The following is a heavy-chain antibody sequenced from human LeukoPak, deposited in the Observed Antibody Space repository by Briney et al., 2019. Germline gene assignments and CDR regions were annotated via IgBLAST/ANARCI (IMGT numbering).Heavy chain of an antibody. D-gene: IGHD3-22*01. CDR2: IWYDGSNK. CDR1: GFTFSSYG. CDR3: AKGSSRYFVDL. J-gene: IGHJ5*02. Sequence: GGSLRLSCAASGFTFSSYGMHWVRQAPGKGLEWVAVIWYDGSNKYYADSVKGRFTISRDNSKNTLYLQMNSLRAEDTALYYCAKGSSRYFVDLWGQGTLVTVSS. V-gene: IGHV3-33*06.